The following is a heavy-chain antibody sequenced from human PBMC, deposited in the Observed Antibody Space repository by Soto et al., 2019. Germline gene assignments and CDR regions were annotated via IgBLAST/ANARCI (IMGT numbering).Heavy chain of an antibody. V-gene: IGHV4-61*01. CDR2: IYYSGST. J-gene: IGHJ4*02. D-gene: IGHD4-17*01. CDR3: ARDRGYGDYPDYFDY. Sequence: SETLSLTCTVSGASISSSSYSWSWIRQPPGKGLEWIGYIYYSGSTNYNPSLKSRVTISVDTSKNQFSLKLSSVTAADTAVYYCARDRGYGDYPDYFDYWGQGTLVTVSS. CDR1: GASISSSSYS.